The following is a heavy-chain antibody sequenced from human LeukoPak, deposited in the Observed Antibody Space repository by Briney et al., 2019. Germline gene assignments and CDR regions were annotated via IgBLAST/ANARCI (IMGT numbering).Heavy chain of an antibody. CDR1: GYTFIDYY. D-gene: IGHD1-1*01. J-gene: IGHJ4*02. CDR3: ARXLSTSTNWELDY. CDR2: INPNSGGT. Sequence: ASVKVSCKDSGYTFIDYYTHWVRQAPGQGGEWMGWINPNSGGTRYAQQFHGSVTLTTDTSIGTVYMELSTLRSDDNAVYYCARXLSTSTNWELDYWGQGTLVTVSS. V-gene: IGHV1-2*02.